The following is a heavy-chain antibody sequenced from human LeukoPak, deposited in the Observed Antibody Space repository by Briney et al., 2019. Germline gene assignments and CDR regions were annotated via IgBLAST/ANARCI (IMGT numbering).Heavy chain of an antibody. CDR3: ARGHHAYYYGSGSTRNWFDP. V-gene: IGHV4-59*01. D-gene: IGHD3-10*01. Sequence: PSETLSLTCTVSGGSISSYYWSWIRQPPGKGLEWIGYIYYSGSTNYNPSLKSRVTISVDTSKNQFSLKLSSATAADTAVYYCARGHHAYYYGSGSTRNWFDPWGQGTLVTVSS. J-gene: IGHJ5*02. CDR2: IYYSGST. CDR1: GGSISSYY.